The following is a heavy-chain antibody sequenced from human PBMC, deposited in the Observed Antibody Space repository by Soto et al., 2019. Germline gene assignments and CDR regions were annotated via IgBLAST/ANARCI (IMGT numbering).Heavy chain of an antibody. CDR3: ARAKRYYYDSSGYNFDY. D-gene: IGHD3-22*01. V-gene: IGHV4-34*01. CDR2: INHSGST. Sequence: QVQIQQWGAGLLKPSETLSLTCAVYGGSFSGYYWSWIRQPPGKGLEWIGEINHSGSTNYNPSLKCRDTISVDTSKNQFALKLSSVTAADTAVYYCARAKRYYYDSSGYNFDYWGQGTLVTVSS. J-gene: IGHJ4*02. CDR1: GGSFSGYY.